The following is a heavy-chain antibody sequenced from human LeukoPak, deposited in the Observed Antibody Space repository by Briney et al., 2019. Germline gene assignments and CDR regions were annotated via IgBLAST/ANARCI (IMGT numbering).Heavy chain of an antibody. V-gene: IGHV3-30-3*01. CDR3: ARWATVTTSGMDV. CDR1: GFTFSSYA. CDR2: ISYDGSNK. J-gene: IGHJ6*02. D-gene: IGHD4-11*01. Sequence: QAGGSLRLSCAASGFTFSSYAMHWVRQAPGKGLEWVAVISYDGSNKYYADSVKGRFTISRDNSKNTLYLQMNSLRAEDTAVYYCARWATVTTSGMDVWGQGTTVTVSS.